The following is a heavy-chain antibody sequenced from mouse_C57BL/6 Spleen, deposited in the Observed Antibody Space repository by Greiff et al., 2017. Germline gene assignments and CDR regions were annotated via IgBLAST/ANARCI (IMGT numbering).Heavy chain of an antibody. CDR2: IWSGGST. CDR3: ARMGIYYDYDDYAMDY. Sequence: VQLQESGPGLVQPSQSLSITCTVSGFSLTSYGVHWVRQSPGKGLEWLGVIWSGGSTDYNAAFISRLSISKDNSKSQVFFKMNSLQADDTAIYYCARMGIYYDYDDYAMDYWGQGTSVTVSS. D-gene: IGHD2-4*01. CDR1: GFSLTSYG. V-gene: IGHV2-2*01. J-gene: IGHJ4*01.